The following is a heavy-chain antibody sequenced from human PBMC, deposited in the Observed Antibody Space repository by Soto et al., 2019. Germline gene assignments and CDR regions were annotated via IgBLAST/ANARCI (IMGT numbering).Heavy chain of an antibody. J-gene: IGHJ4*02. CDR2: ISSIGST. CDR3: ARQDHGDYEFFFDY. CDR1: GASIISTTKY. V-gene: IGHV4-39*01. Sequence: QLQLQESGPGLVKPSETLSLTCTVSGASIISTTKYWGWIRQPPGRGLEWIGTISSIGSTYYNPSVEGRVTISVDPSKNQFSLKVTSVTAADTGLYYCARQDHGDYEFFFDYWGQGTLVTVSS. D-gene: IGHD4-17*01.